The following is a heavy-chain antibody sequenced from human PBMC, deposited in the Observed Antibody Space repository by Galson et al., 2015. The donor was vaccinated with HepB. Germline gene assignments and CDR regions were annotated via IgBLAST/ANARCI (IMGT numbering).Heavy chain of an antibody. Sequence: TLSLTCTVSGGSISSGGYYWSWIRQHPGKGLEWIGYIYYSGSTYYNPSLKSRVTISVDTSKNQFSLKLSSVTAADTAVYYCARAWSWSSSPETFDYWGQGTLVTVSS. J-gene: IGHJ4*02. CDR3: ARAWSWSSSPETFDY. D-gene: IGHD6-6*01. V-gene: IGHV4-31*03. CDR1: GGSISSGGYY. CDR2: IYYSGST.